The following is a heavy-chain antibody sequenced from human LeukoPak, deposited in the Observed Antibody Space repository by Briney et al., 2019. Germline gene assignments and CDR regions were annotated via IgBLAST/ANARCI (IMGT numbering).Heavy chain of an antibody. V-gene: IGHV3-33*08. CDR1: GFTFSDYY. Sequence: GGSLRLSCAASGFTFSDYYMSWIRQAPGKGLEWVAVIWYDGSNKYYADSVKGRFTISRDNSKNTLYLQMNSLRAEDTAVYYCARDLDFPAGYFDYWGQGTLVTVSS. CDR2: IWYDGSNK. J-gene: IGHJ4*02. D-gene: IGHD2/OR15-2a*01. CDR3: ARDLDFPAGYFDY.